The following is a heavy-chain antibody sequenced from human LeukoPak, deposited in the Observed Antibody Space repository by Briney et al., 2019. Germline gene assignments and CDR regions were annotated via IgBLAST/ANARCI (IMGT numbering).Heavy chain of an antibody. CDR3: ARWGGTRQYYFDY. J-gene: IGHJ4*02. V-gene: IGHV3-53*01. Sequence: GGSLRLSCAASGFTVSSNYMSWVRQAPGKGLEWVSVIYSGGSTYYADSVKGRFTISRDNSKNTLYLLMNSLRVQDTAVYYCARWGGTRQYYFDYWGRGTLVTVSS. CDR1: GFTVSSNY. CDR2: IYSGGST. D-gene: IGHD1-1*01.